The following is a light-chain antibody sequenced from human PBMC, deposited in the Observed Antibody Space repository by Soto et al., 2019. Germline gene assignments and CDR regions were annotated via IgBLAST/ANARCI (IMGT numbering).Light chain of an antibody. Sequence: EIVLTHSPATLSLSPGERATLSCRASQSVSYYLAWYQQKPGQAPRLLIYDASNSATGIPARFSGSGSGTDFTLTISSLEPEDFAVYYCQQRSSWPLAFGGGTKVEIK. CDR1: QSVSYY. CDR3: QQRSSWPLA. J-gene: IGKJ4*01. CDR2: DAS. V-gene: IGKV3-11*01.